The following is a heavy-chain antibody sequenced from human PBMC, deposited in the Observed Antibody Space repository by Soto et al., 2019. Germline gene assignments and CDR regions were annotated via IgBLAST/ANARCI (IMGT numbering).Heavy chain of an antibody. CDR1: GFTFSNVW. CDR3: TPSANQTFCTVAPCYSTQTKIPDS. CDR2: IKSKSVAGTT. D-gene: IGHD2-15*01. J-gene: IGHJ4*02. Sequence: EVQLVESGGGLVKPGGSLTLSCAASGFTFSNVWMSWVRQAPGKGLEWVGHIKSKSVAGTTDYTASVKGRFTISREDPIHTPYLQINSLKTVDTALYYCTPSANQTFCTVAPCYSTQTKIPDSWGQGTLVTVSS. V-gene: IGHV3-15*01.